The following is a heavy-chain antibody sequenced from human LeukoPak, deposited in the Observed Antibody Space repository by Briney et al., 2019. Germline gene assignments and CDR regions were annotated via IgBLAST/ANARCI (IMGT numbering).Heavy chain of an antibody. Sequence: SETLSLTCTVSGGSISSYYWSWIRQPPGKGLEWIGYIYYSGSTNYNPSLKSRVTISADTSKNQFSLKLSSVTAADTAVYYCARDTGGGFDYWGQGTLVTVSS. D-gene: IGHD1-26*01. CDR1: GGSISSYY. CDR3: ARDTGGGFDY. CDR2: IYYSGST. V-gene: IGHV4-59*01. J-gene: IGHJ4*02.